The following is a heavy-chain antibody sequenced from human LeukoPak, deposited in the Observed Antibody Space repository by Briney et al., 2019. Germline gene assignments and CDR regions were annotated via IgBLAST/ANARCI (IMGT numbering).Heavy chain of an antibody. CDR1: GGSISSRSYY. CDR3: AIQRLDGTDV. V-gene: IGHV4-39*01. CDR2: IYYSGST. D-gene: IGHD6-19*01. J-gene: IGHJ6*02. Sequence: PSETLSLTCTVSGGSISSRSYYWGWIRQPPGTGLEWIGSIYYSGSTYYNASLKSRVTTSVDTSKNQFSLKLTSVTAADTAVYYCAIQRLDGTDVWGQGITVTVSS.